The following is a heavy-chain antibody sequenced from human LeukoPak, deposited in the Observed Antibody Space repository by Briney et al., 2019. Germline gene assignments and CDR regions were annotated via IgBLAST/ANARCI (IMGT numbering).Heavy chain of an antibody. V-gene: IGHV3-48*01. Sequence: GGSLRLSCAASGFIFNSFGMNWVRQAPGKGLEWVSYISSSSSTIYYADSVKGRFTISRDNSKNTLYLQMNSLRAEDTAVYYCARGIAAAGDNWFDPWGQGTLVTVSS. J-gene: IGHJ5*02. CDR3: ARGIAAAGDNWFDP. CDR1: GFIFNSFG. CDR2: ISSSSSTI. D-gene: IGHD6-13*01.